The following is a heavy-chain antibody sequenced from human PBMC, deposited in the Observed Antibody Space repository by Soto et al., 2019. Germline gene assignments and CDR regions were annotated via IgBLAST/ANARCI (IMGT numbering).Heavy chain of an antibody. CDR2: RDGGGTP. J-gene: IGHJ4*02. V-gene: IGHV4-39*01. Sequence: SGTLSLTCNVSGVSISSTSYHWVWIRQPPGMGPEGMGTRDGGGTPHYNTSLKSRNNIAADQSKNQASLALTSVTGADTAVYYCARQGSYWRQGALVTVS. CDR1: GVSISSTSYH. CDR3: ARQGSY.